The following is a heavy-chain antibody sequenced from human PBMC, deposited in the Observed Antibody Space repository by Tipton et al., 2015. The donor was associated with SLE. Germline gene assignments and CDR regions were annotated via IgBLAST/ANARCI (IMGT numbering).Heavy chain of an antibody. CDR1: GGSISSGGYY. D-gene: IGHD5-12*01. V-gene: IGHV4-31*02. CDR2: TYYSGNT. Sequence: LRLSCTVSGGSISSGGYYWSWIRQHPGKGLEWIGYTYYSGNTYYNPSLKSRVTISVDTSENQFSLKLSSVTAADTAVYYCARDAKCPITSAEYFELWCRGTQVTVFS. J-gene: IGHJ2*01. CDR3: ARDAKCPITSAEYFEL.